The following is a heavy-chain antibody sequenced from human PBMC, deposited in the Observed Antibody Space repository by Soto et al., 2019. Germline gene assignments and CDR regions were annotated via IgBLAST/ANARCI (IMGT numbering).Heavy chain of an antibody. CDR2: ISSSSSTI. D-gene: IGHD3-9*01. J-gene: IGHJ6*02. CDR3: ARGSLGYYDILTGYYRDYGMDV. V-gene: IGHV3-48*02. Sequence: GGSLILSCAASGFTFSSYSMNWVRQAPGKGLEWVSYISSSSSTIYYADSVKGRFTISRDNAKNSLYLQMNSLRDEDTAVYYCARGSLGYYDILTGYYRDYGMDVWGQGTTVTVSS. CDR1: GFTFSSYS.